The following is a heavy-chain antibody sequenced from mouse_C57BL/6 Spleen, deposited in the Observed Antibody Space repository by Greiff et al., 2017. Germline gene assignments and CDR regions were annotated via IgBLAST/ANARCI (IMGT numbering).Heavy chain of an antibody. CDR1: GYTFTDYE. J-gene: IGHJ2*01. Sequence: VQLQQSGAELVRPGASVTLSCKASGYTFTDYEMHWVKQTPVHGLEWIGAIDPETGGTAYNQKFKGKAILTADKSSSTAYMELRSLTSEDSAVYYCTREGLITTVVATNFDYWGQGTTLTVSS. D-gene: IGHD1-1*01. V-gene: IGHV1-15*01. CDR2: IDPETGGT. CDR3: TREGLITTVVATNFDY.